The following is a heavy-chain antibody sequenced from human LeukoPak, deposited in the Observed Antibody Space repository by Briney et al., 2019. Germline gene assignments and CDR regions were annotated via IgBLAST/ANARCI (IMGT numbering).Heavy chain of an antibody. J-gene: IGHJ6*02. Sequence: GGSLRLSCAASEFIVSDNYMSWVRQAPGKGLEWVSVIDSGGSTYYADSVKGRFTISRDKSKNTLYLQMNSLRAEDTAVYYCARERNGMDVWGRGTTVTVSS. CDR3: ARERNGMDV. V-gene: IGHV3-66*01. CDR2: IDSGGST. CDR1: EFIVSDNY.